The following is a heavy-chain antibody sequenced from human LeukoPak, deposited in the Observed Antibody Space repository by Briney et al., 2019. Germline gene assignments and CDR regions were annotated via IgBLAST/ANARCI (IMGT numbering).Heavy chain of an antibody. J-gene: IGHJ4*02. D-gene: IGHD6-6*01. CDR1: GYTFTSYY. CDR3: AREMAKSSIAASLDY. V-gene: IGHV1-46*01. CDR2: INPSGGST. Sequence: ASVKVSCKASGYTFTSYYMHWVRQAPGQGLEWMGIINPSGGSTGYAQKFQGRVTMTRDTSTSTVYMELSSLRSEDTAVYYCAREMAKSSIAASLDYWGQGTLVTVSS.